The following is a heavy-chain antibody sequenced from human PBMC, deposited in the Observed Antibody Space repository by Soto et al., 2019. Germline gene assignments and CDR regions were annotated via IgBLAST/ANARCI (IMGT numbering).Heavy chain of an antibody. Sequence: QLQLQESGPGLVKPSDTLSLTCTVSGGSISTDSHYWGWIRQPPGKGLEWIGSVYYAGSTYKNPSLHSRVTTSVDTSKNHFSRKLNSVTAADTAVYYCARRTDYGDYSFDYWGQGTLVTVSS. V-gene: IGHV4-39*02. J-gene: IGHJ4*02. CDR1: GGSISTDSHY. CDR2: VYYAGST. CDR3: ARRTDYGDYSFDY. D-gene: IGHD4-17*01.